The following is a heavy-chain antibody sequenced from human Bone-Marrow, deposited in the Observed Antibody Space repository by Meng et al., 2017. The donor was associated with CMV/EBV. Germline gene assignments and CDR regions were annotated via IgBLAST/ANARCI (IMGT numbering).Heavy chain of an antibody. Sequence: ASVKVSCKASGYTFTTYDINWVRQAPGQGLEWMGWMNPNSGNTGYAQKFQGRVTMTRNTSISTAYMELCSLRSEDTAVYYCARGRYCSSTSCYYYYGMDVWGQGTTVTVSS. CDR3: ARGRYCSSTSCYYYYGMDV. V-gene: IGHV1-8*02. CDR1: GYTFTTYD. J-gene: IGHJ6*02. D-gene: IGHD2-2*01. CDR2: MNPNSGNT.